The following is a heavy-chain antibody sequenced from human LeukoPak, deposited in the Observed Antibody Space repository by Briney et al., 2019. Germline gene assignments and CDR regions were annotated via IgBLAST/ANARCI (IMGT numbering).Heavy chain of an antibody. CDR3: AKGRGYSGYDPRYYFDY. V-gene: IGHV3-23*01. CDR2: ISGSGGST. D-gene: IGHD5-12*01. CDR1: GFTFSSYA. Sequence: PGGSLRLSCAASGFTFSSYAMSWVRQAPGKGLEWVSAISGSGGSTYYADSVKGRFTISRDNSKNTLYLQMNSLRAEGTAVYYCAKGRGYSGYDPRYYFDYWGQGTLVTVSS. J-gene: IGHJ4*02.